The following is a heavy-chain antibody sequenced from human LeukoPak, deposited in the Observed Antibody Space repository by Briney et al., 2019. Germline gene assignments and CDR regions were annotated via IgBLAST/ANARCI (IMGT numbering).Heavy chain of an antibody. Sequence: GGSLRLSRAASGFTFSSYSMNWVRQAPGKGLEWVSSISSSSSYIYYADSVKGRFTISRDNAKNSLYLQMNSLRAEDTAVYYCARDKCSGGSCYLYFDYWGQGTLVTVSS. V-gene: IGHV3-21*01. J-gene: IGHJ4*02. CDR3: ARDKCSGGSCYLYFDY. CDR1: GFTFSSYS. D-gene: IGHD2-15*01. CDR2: ISSSSSYI.